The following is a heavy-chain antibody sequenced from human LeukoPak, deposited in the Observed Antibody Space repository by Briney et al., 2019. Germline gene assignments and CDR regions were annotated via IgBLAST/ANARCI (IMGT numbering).Heavy chain of an antibody. V-gene: IGHV3-48*03. CDR3: ARVVGSGNTQGYFDY. Sequence: GGSLRLSCAASGFTFSNYEMNWVRQAPGKGLEWVSYISSSGSPIYYADSVKGRFTISRGNSKNSLYLQLNSLRAEDTAIYYCARVVGSGNTQGYFDYWGQGTLVTVSS. CDR1: GFTFSNYE. D-gene: IGHD3-10*01. J-gene: IGHJ4*02. CDR2: ISSSGSPI.